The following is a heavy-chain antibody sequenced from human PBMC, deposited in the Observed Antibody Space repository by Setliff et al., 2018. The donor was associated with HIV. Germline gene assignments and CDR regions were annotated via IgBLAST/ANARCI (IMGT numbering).Heavy chain of an antibody. J-gene: IGHJ4*02. V-gene: IGHV4-39*07. D-gene: IGHD3-10*01. CDR2: IYYSGST. CDR1: GGSISSSSYY. CDR3: ARVLYRGSGSNYFDY. Sequence: PSETLSLTCTVSGGSISSSSYYWGWIRQPPGKGLEWIGIIYYSGSTYYNPSLKSRVNISVDTSKNQFSLKLSSVTAADTAVYYCARVLYRGSGSNYFDYWGQGTLVTVSS.